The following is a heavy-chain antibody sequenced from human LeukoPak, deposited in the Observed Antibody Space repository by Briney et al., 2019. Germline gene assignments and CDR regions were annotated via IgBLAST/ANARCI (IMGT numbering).Heavy chain of an antibody. J-gene: IGHJ4*02. CDR1: GGSFSDYY. Sequence: PSETLSLTCGVYGGSFSDYYWSWIRQPPGKGLEWIEEINHSGSTNYNPSLKSRVTISVDTSKNQFSLKVNSVTAADTAVYYCARELQGYNSYYFDYWGQGTLVTVSS. D-gene: IGHD1-1*01. CDR3: ARELQGYNSYYFDY. V-gene: IGHV4-34*01. CDR2: INHSGST.